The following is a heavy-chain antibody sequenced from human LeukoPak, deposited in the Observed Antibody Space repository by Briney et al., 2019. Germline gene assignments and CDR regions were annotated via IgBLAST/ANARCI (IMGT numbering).Heavy chain of an antibody. J-gene: IGHJ3*02. CDR1: GGSISSSSYY. CDR2: IYYSGST. CDR3: ARDLEPDHAFDI. V-gene: IGHV4-39*07. Sequence: PSETLSLTCTVSGGSISSSSYYWGWIRQPPGKGLEWIGSIYYSGSTYYNPSLKSRVTISVDTSKNQFSLKLSSVTGADTAVYYCARDLEPDHAFDIWGQGTMVTVSS.